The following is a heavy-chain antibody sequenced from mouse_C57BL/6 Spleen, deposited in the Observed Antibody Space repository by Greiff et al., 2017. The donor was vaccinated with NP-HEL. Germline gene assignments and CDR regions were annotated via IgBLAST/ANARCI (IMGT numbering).Heavy chain of an antibody. CDR1: GFSLTSYG. D-gene: IGHD1-1*01. CDR2: IWSGGST. CDR3: ARPLGSSYPFAY. V-gene: IGHV2-2*01. Sequence: VKLMESGPGLVQPSQSLSITCTVSGFSLTSYGVHWVRQSPGKGLEWLGVIWSGGSTDYNAAFISSLSISKDNSKSQVFFKMNSLQADDTAIYYCARPLGSSYPFAYWGQGTLVTVSA. J-gene: IGHJ3*01.